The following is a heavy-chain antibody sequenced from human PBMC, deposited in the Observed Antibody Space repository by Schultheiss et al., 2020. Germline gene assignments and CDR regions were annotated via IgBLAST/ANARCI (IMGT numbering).Heavy chain of an antibody. CDR2: IYYSGSS. CDR3: ARTFLTYTGAWYGLDY. D-gene: IGHD6-13*01. V-gene: IGHV4-59*08. CDR1: GGSISSYY. J-gene: IGHJ4*02. Sequence: SETLSLTCTVSGGSISSYYWSWIRQPPGKGLEWIGYIYYSGSSNYNPSLKSRVTISVDTSKNQYSLKLSSVTAADTAVYYCARTFLTYTGAWYGLDYWGQGTLVNVCS.